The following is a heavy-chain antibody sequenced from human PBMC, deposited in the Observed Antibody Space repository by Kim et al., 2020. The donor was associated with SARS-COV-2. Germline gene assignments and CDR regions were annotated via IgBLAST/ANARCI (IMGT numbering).Heavy chain of an antibody. CDR2: INTNTGNP. V-gene: IGHV7-4-1*02. D-gene: IGHD2-2*01. Sequence: ASVKVSCKASGYTFTSYAMNWVRQAPGQGLEWMGWINTNTGNPTYAQGFTGRFVFSLDTSVSTAYLQISSLKAEDTAVYYCATELFCSSTSCDDYCGQGTLVTVSS. J-gene: IGHJ4*02. CDR1: GYTFTSYA. CDR3: ATELFCSSTSCDDY.